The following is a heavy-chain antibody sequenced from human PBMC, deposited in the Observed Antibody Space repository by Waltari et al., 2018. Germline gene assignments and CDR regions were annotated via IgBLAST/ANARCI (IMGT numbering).Heavy chain of an antibody. CDR2: INHSGST. D-gene: IGHD1-1*01. CDR1: GGSFSGYY. CDR3: ARPGAFVASRGNRFDY. Sequence: QVQLQQWGAGLLKPSETLSLTCAVYGGSFSGYYWSWIRQPPGKGLEWIGEINHSGSTNYNPSLKGRVIISVDTSKNPFSLKLSSVTAADTAVYFCARPGAFVASRGNRFDYWGQGTLVTVSS. J-gene: IGHJ4*02. V-gene: IGHV4-34*01.